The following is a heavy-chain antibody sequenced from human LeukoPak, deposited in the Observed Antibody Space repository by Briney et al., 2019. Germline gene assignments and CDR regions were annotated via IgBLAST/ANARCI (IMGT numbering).Heavy chain of an antibody. CDR3: ARLGRLSYNWNDGESPAY. Sequence: GESLKISCKGSGYKFTNYWIAWVRQMPGQGLEWLGIIYPRDSDTRYSPSFQGQIAISADKSISTAYLQWSSLKASDTAMYYCARLGRLSYNWNDGESPAYWGQGTLVTVSS. CDR2: IYPRDSDT. V-gene: IGHV5-51*01. J-gene: IGHJ4*02. CDR1: GYKFTNYW. D-gene: IGHD1-1*01.